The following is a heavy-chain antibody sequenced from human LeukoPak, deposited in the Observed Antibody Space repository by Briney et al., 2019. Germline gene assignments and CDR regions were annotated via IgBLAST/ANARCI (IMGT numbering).Heavy chain of an antibody. CDR3: ARALWFGELGDGMDV. D-gene: IGHD3-10*01. V-gene: IGHV4-4*07. CDR1: GGFISRYY. CDR2: IYTSGST. Sequence: TSETLSLTCPVSGGFISRYYWSWIRQPAGKGLEWIGRIYTSGSTNYNPSLKSRVTMSVDTSKNQFSLKLSSVTAADTAVYYCARALWFGELGDGMDVWGQGTTVTVSS. J-gene: IGHJ6*02.